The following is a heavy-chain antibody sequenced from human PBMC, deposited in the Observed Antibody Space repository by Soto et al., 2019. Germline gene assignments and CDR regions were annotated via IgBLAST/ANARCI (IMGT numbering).Heavy chain of an antibody. D-gene: IGHD2-8*01. CDR3: ARLYGYDAFDI. CDR1: GFTFSSYG. Sequence: GGSLRLSCAASGFTFSSYGMHWVRQAPGKGLEWVAAIWYDGSNKYYADSVKGRFTISRDNSKNTLYLQMNSLRAEDTAVYYCARLYGYDAFDIWGQGTMVTVSS. CDR2: IWYDGSNK. V-gene: IGHV3-33*01. J-gene: IGHJ3*02.